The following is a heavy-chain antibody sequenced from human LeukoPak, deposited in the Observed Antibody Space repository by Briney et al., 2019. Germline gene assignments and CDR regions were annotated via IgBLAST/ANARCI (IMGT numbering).Heavy chain of an antibody. CDR1: GGTFSSYA. CDR2: IIPILGIA. V-gene: IGHV1-69*04. Sequence: SVKVSCKASGGTFSSYAISWVRQAPGQGREWMGRIIPILGIANYAQKFQGRVTITADKSTSTAYMELSSLRSEDTAVYYCARASKSYYYDSSGSTALDYWGQGTLVTVSS. D-gene: IGHD3-22*01. CDR3: ARASKSYYYDSSGSTALDY. J-gene: IGHJ4*02.